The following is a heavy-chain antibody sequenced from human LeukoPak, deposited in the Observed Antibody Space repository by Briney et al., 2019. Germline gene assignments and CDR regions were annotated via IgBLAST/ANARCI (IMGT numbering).Heavy chain of an antibody. D-gene: IGHD2-2*01. J-gene: IGHJ4*02. Sequence: GGSLRLSCAASGFTFSSYAMSWVRRAPGRGLEWVSATGSTGVSTFYADSVKGRFTVSRDNSKNTLSLQMNSLRAEDTAVYYCAKDPGVVPAHYFDYWGQGILVTVSS. V-gene: IGHV3-23*01. CDR1: GFTFSSYA. CDR3: AKDPGVVPAHYFDY. CDR2: TGSTGVST.